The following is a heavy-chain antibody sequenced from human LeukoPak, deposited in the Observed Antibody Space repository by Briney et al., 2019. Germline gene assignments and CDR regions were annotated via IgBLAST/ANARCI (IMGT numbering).Heavy chain of an antibody. CDR3: ARDRNYCSSDRCYDVFDI. Sequence: GGSLTLSCAASGFTVGDNYMTWVRQAPGKGLEWVANIRGDASRLYYVDSVKGRFTISRDNAKNSLYLQMSNLRAEDTSVYYCARDRNYCSSDRCYDVFDIWGQGTMVTVSS. J-gene: IGHJ3*02. D-gene: IGHD6-19*01. CDR1: GFTVGDNY. V-gene: IGHV3-7*01. CDR2: IRGDASRL.